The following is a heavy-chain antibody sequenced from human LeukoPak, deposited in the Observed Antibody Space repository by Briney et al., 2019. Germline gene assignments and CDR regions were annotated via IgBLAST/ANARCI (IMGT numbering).Heavy chain of an antibody. D-gene: IGHD3-22*01. CDR1: GGSFSGYY. CDR3: ARRGSSGYYYVDY. V-gene: IGHV4-34*01. J-gene: IGHJ4*02. Sequence: SETLSLTCAVYGGSFSGYYWSWIRQPPGKGLEWIGEINHSGSTNYNPSLKSRVTISVDTSKNQFSLKLSSVTAADTAVYYCARRGSSGYYYVDYWGQGTLVTVSS. CDR2: INHSGST.